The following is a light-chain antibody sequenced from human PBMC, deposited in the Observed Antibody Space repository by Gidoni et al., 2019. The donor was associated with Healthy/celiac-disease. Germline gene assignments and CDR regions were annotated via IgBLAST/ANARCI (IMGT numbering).Light chain of an antibody. CDR1: QSISSY. Sequence: DLQMTQSPSSLSASVGDRVTITCRASQSISSYLNWYQQKPGKAPKLLIYAASSLQSGVPSRFSGSGSGTDFTRTISSLQPEDFATYYCQQSYSTLWTFXXXTKVEIK. CDR2: AAS. CDR3: QQSYSTLWT. V-gene: IGKV1-39*01. J-gene: IGKJ1*01.